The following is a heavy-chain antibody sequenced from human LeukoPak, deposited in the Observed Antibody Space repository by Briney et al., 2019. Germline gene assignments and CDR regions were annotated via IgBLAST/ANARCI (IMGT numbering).Heavy chain of an antibody. V-gene: IGHV7-4-1*02. CDR2: INTNTGNP. Sequence: GASVKVSCKASGYTFTSYAMNWVRQAPGQWLEWMGWINTNTGNPTYAQGFIGRFVFSLDTSVSTAYLQISSLKAEDTAVYYCARVFPYYGDYSPVDYWGQGTLVTVSS. J-gene: IGHJ4*02. CDR3: ARVFPYYGDYSPVDY. D-gene: IGHD4-17*01. CDR1: GYTFTSYA.